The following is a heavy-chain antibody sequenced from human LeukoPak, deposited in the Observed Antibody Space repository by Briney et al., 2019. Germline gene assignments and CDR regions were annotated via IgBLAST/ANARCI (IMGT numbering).Heavy chain of an antibody. D-gene: IGHD3-10*01. CDR3: ARVVPPYYYGSGSYYNVYGMDV. J-gene: IGHJ6*02. CDR2: INHSGST. Sequence: SETLSLTCAVYGGSFSGYYWSWIRQPPGKRLEWIGEINHSGSTNYNPSLKSRVTISVDTSKNQFSLKLSSVTAADTAVYYCARVVPPYYYGSGSYYNVYGMDVWGQGTTVTVSS. CDR1: GGSFSGYY. V-gene: IGHV4-34*01.